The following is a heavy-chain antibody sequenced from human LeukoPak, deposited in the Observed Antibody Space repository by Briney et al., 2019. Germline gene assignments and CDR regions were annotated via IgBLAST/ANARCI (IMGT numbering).Heavy chain of an antibody. V-gene: IGHV4-59*01. Sequence: PSETLSLTCSVSGGSISNYFWSWIRQPPGKGLEWIGYIYHGGSTYYNPSLKSRVTISVDTSKNRFSLKLSSVTAADTAVYFCARFGALVATIGNWFDPWGQGTLVTVSS. CDR1: GGSISNYF. CDR2: IYHGGST. CDR3: ARFGALVATIGNWFDP. D-gene: IGHD5-12*01. J-gene: IGHJ5*02.